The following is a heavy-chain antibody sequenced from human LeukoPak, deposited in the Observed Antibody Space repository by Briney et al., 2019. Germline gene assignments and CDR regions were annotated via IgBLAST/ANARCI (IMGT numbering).Heavy chain of an antibody. CDR2: IYYSGST. Sequence: SETLSLTCTVSGGSISSSSYYWGWIRQPPGKGLEWIGSIYYSGSTYYNPSLKSRVTISVDTSKNQFSLKLSSVTAADTAVYYCARGGPPGGYYFDYWGQGTLVTVSS. J-gene: IGHJ4*02. CDR1: GGSISSSSYY. V-gene: IGHV4-39*01. CDR3: ARGGPPGGYYFDY. D-gene: IGHD3-10*01.